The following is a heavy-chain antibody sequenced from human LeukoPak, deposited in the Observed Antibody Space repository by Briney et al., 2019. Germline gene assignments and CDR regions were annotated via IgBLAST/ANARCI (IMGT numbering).Heavy chain of an antibody. Sequence: GGSLRLSCAASGFTFSDYYMSWIRQAPGKGLEWVSYISSSGSTIYYADSVKGRFTISRDNSKNTLYLQMNSLRAEDTAVYYCAKASLRKYYMDVWGKGPTVPVPS. D-gene: IGHD1-26*01. CDR1: GFTFSDYY. V-gene: IGHV3-11*04. CDR3: AKASLRKYYMDV. J-gene: IGHJ6*03. CDR2: ISSSGSTI.